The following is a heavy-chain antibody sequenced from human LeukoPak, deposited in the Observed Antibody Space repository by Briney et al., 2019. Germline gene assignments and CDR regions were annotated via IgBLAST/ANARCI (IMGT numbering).Heavy chain of an antibody. Sequence: ASVKVPCKASGYTFTGYYMHWVRQAPGQGLEWMGGIIPIFGTANYAQKFQGRVTITADESTSTAYMELSSLRSEDTAVYYCARSKTRPFYYDSSGAPTPLHAFDIWGQGTMVTVSS. CDR3: ARSKTRPFYYDSSGAPTPLHAFDI. J-gene: IGHJ3*02. V-gene: IGHV1-69*13. CDR2: IIPIFGTA. CDR1: GYTFTGYY. D-gene: IGHD3-22*01.